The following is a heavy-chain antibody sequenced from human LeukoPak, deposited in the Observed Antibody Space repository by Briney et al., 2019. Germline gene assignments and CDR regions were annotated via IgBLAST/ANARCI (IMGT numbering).Heavy chain of an antibody. CDR1: GYTLTGYY. Sequence: ASVKVSCKASGYTLTGYYMHWVRQAPGQGLEWMGWINPNSGGTNYAQKFQGRVTMTRDTSISTAYMELSRLRSDDTAVYYCARDPTTEGYDYYYMDVWGKGTTVAVSS. V-gene: IGHV1-2*02. D-gene: IGHD4-17*01. CDR3: ARDPTTEGYDYYYMDV. CDR2: INPNSGGT. J-gene: IGHJ6*03.